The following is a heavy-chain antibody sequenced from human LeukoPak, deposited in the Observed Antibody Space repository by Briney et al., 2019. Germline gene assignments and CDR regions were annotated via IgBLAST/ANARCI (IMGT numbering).Heavy chain of an antibody. J-gene: IGHJ6*03. V-gene: IGHV4-59*01. Sequence: SETLSLTCTVSGGSLSSYYWSWIRQPPGKGLEWIGYIYYSGSTNYNPSLKSRVTISVDTSKNQFSLKLSSVTAADTAVYYCARVARHYYYYYMDVWGKGTTVTVSS. CDR1: GGSLSSYY. CDR3: ARVARHYYYYYMDV. CDR2: IYYSGST.